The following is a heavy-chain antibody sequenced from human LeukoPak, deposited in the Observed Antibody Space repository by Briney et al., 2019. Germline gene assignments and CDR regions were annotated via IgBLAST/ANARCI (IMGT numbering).Heavy chain of an antibody. J-gene: IGHJ6*02. CDR1: AFTFSSYE. D-gene: IGHD3-22*01. CDR2: ISSSSHTI. CDR3: ARASRYDGGGYGLDV. Sequence: GGSLRLSCAASAFTFSSYEMNWGRQAPGKGLEWVSYISSSSHTIYYADSVKGRFTISRDHAKNSLYLQMNSLRAEDTALYYCARASRYDGGGYGLDVWGQGTTVTVSS. V-gene: IGHV3-48*03.